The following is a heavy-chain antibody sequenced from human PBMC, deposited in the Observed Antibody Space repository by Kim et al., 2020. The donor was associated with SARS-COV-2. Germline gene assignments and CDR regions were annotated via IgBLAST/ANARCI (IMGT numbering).Heavy chain of an antibody. CDR1: GYTFTNYA. CDR3: ARVWFSDGTTFYYYYGVDV. V-gene: IGHV7-4-1*02. J-gene: IGHJ6*02. CDR2: INTNTGNP. D-gene: IGHD1-1*01. Sequence: ASVKVSCKASGYTFTNYAMNWVRQAPGQGLEWMGWINTNTGNPTYAQGFTGRFVFSLDTSVSTAYLQISSLKAEDTAVYYCARVWFSDGTTFYYYYGVDVWGQGTTVTVSS.